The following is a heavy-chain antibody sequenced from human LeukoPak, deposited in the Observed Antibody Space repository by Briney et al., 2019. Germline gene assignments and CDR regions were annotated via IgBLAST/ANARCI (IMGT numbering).Heavy chain of an antibody. D-gene: IGHD1-1*01. Sequence: GGSLRLSCGASGFTFSSYWMHWVRQAPGKGLVWVSRINTDGTTTDHADSVKGRFTISRDNAKNTLYLQMNSLRAEDTAVYFCATDPWGYRAGVMDFWGLGTLVTVSS. CDR3: ATDPWGYRAGVMDF. V-gene: IGHV3-74*01. J-gene: IGHJ4*02. CDR2: INTDGTTT. CDR1: GFTFSSYW.